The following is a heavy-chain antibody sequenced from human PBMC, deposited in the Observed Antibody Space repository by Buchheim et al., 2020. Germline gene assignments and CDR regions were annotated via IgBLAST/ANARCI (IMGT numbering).Heavy chain of an antibody. CDR1: GFSVSSNF. D-gene: IGHD6-13*01. CDR3: IAAAAPFDY. Sequence: EVQLVESGGGLVQPGGSLRLSCVASGFSVSSNFMSWVRQAPGKGLEWVSVIYSGGRTYYADSMKDRFTISRHNSKNTLYLQMNSLRAEDTAVYYCIAAAAPFDYWGQGTL. V-gene: IGHV3-53*04. CDR2: IYSGGRT. J-gene: IGHJ4*02.